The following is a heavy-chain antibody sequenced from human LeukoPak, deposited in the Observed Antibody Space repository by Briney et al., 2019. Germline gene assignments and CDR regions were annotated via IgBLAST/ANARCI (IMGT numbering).Heavy chain of an antibody. D-gene: IGHD3-3*01. J-gene: IGHJ4*02. Sequence: ASVKVSCKASGYTVTGYYMHWVRQAPRQGHEWMGWINPNSGGTNYAQKFQGRVTMTRDTSISTDYMELSRLRSDDTAVYYCASLGKSGTEIADYWGQGTLVTVSS. CDR2: INPNSGGT. V-gene: IGHV1-2*02. CDR1: GYTVTGYY. CDR3: ASLGKSGTEIADY.